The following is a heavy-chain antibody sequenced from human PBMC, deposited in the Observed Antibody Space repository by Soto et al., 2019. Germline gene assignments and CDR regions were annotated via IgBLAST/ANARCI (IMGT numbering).Heavy chain of an antibody. CDR3: AKSLVVVPAAIGAYYYGMDV. CDR2: ISGSGGST. J-gene: IGHJ6*04. Sequence: PGGSLRLSCAASGFTFSSYAMSWVRQAPGKGLEWVSAISGSGGSTYYADSVKGRFTISRDNSKNTLYLQMNSLRAEDTAVYYCAKSLVVVPAAIGAYYYGMDVWGQRDHGHRLL. V-gene: IGHV3-23*01. D-gene: IGHD2-2*01. CDR1: GFTFSSYA.